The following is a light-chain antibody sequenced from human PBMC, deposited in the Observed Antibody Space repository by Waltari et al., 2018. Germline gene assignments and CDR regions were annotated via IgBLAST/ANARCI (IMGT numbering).Light chain of an antibody. Sequence: DIVMTQSPDSLAVSLGERATINCKSSKRVLSSSNNKNYLAWYQQKPGQPPKLLIYWASTRESGVPDRFSGSGSGTDFTLTISSLQAEDVAVYYCQQYYSTPWTFGQGTKVEIK. CDR3: QQYYSTPWT. J-gene: IGKJ1*01. CDR1: KRVLSSSNNKNY. CDR2: WAS. V-gene: IGKV4-1*01.